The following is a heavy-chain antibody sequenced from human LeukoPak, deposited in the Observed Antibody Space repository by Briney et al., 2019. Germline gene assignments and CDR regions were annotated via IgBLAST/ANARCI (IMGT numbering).Heavy chain of an antibody. D-gene: IGHD3-10*01. CDR1: GFTFSSYA. CDR2: ISGSGGST. V-gene: IGHV3-23*01. Sequence: TGGSLRLSCAASGFTFSSYAMSWVRQAPGKGLEWVSAISGSGGSTYYADSVKGRFTISRDNSKNTLYLQMNSLRAEDTAVYYCAKDRSMVRGVEELDYWGQGTLVIVSS. CDR3: AKDRSMVRGVEELDY. J-gene: IGHJ4*02.